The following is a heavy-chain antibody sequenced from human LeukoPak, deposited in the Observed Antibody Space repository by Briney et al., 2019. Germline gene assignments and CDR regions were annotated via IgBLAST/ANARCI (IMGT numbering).Heavy chain of an antibody. CDR1: GGSINSSTFY. J-gene: IGHJ4*02. Sequence: SETLSLTCTVSGGSINSSTFYWGWIRQPPGKGLEWIGSIYYDGSTYYNPSLKSRVTISVETSKNQFSLKLTSVTAADTAVYFCARRSDSGSDDGEDYFDYWGQGTLVTVSS. CDR2: IYYDGST. D-gene: IGHD1-26*01. V-gene: IGHV4-39*01. CDR3: ARRSDSGSDDGEDYFDY.